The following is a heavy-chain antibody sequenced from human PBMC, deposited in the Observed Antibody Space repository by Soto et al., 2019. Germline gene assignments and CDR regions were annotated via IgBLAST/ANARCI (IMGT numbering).Heavy chain of an antibody. V-gene: IGHV1-58*01. Sequence: ASVKVSCKASGFTFTSSAVQWVRQARGQRLEWIGWIVVGSGNTNYAQKFQERVTITRDMSTSTAYMELSSLRSEDTAVYYCATDTLLLWFGELFRDHYYYYGMDVWGQGTTVTVSS. J-gene: IGHJ6*02. CDR2: IVVGSGNT. D-gene: IGHD3-10*01. CDR3: ATDTLLLWFGELFRDHYYYYGMDV. CDR1: GFTFTSSA.